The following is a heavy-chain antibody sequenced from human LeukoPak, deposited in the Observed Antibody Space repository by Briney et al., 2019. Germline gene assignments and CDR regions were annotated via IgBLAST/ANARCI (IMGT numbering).Heavy chain of an antibody. CDR1: GFTFSGYA. CDR2: ISYDGSNK. V-gene: IGHV3-30*04. Sequence: GSLRLSCAASGFTFSGYAMHWVRQAPGKGLEGVAVISYDGSNKYYADSMKGRFTISRDNSKNTLYLQMNSLRAEDTAVYYCARDGTGATNAYWGQGTLVTVSS. D-gene: IGHD1-26*01. J-gene: IGHJ4*02. CDR3: ARDGTGATNAY.